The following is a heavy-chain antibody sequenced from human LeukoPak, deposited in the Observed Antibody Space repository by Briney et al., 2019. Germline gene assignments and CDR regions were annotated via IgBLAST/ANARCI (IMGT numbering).Heavy chain of an antibody. D-gene: IGHD3-3*01. CDR1: GFTFSSYA. CDR3: AKDAQSNYDFWSGYLYTYYFDY. V-gene: IGHV3-23*01. CDR2: ISGSGGST. Sequence: PGGSLRLSCAASGFTFSSYAMSWVRQAPGKGLEWVSAISGSGGSTYYADSVKGRFTISRDNSKNTLYLQMNSLRAEDTAVYYCAKDAQSNYDFWSGYLYTYYFDYWGQGTLVTVSS. J-gene: IGHJ4*02.